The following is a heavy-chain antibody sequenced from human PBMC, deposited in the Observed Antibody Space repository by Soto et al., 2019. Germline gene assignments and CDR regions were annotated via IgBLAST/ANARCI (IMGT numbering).Heavy chain of an antibody. CDR3: TKGSRGYTNYFFDS. V-gene: IGHV3-23*01. Sequence: PGGSLRLSCAASGFSFGGYAMIWVRQAPGKGLEWVAAISGSGASSFFADSVRGRFVISRDNSQNTVFLQMSSLRAEDTAMYYCTKGSRGYTNYFFDSWGRGTLVTVS. CDR1: GFSFGGYA. CDR2: ISGSGASS. J-gene: IGHJ4*02. D-gene: IGHD6-25*01.